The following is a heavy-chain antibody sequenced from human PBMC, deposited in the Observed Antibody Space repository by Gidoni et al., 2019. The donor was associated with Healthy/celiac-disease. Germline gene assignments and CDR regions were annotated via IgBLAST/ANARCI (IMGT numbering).Heavy chain of an antibody. J-gene: IGHJ3*02. CDR1: GFTFDDYT. CDR3: AKGQPSRGYCSTECDAFDI. D-gene: IGHD2-2*01. Sequence: EVQLVESGGVVVHPGGSLRLSCTASGFTFDDYTMHWVRQAPGKGLEWVSLISWDGGSTYYADSVKCRFTISRDNSKNSLYLQMNSLRTEDTALYYCAKGQPSRGYCSTECDAFDIWGQGTMVTVSS. CDR2: ISWDGGST. V-gene: IGHV3-43*01.